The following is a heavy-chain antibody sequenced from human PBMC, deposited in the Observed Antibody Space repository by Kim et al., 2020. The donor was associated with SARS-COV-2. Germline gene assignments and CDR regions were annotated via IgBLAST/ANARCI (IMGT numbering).Heavy chain of an antibody. D-gene: IGHD6-13*01. J-gene: IGHJ6*02. CDR1: GFTVSSNY. Sequence: GGSLRLSCAASGFTVSSNYMSWVRQAPGKGLEWVSVIYSGGSTYYADSVKGRFTISRHNSKNTLYLQMNSLRAEDTAVYYCAREGGENIAAAGTAHYYYYYGMDVWGQGTTVTVSS. CDR2: IYSGGST. CDR3: AREGGENIAAAGTAHYYYYYGMDV. V-gene: IGHV3-53*04.